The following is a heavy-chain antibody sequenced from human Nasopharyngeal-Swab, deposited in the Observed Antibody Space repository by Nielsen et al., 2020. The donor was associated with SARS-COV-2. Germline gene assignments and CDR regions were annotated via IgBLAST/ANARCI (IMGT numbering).Heavy chain of an antibody. J-gene: IGHJ4*02. CDR1: GFTFSSYG. Sequence: GGSLRLSCAASGFTFSSYGMHWVRQAPGKGLEWVAVISYDGSNKYYADSVKGRFTISRDNSKNMLYLQMNSLRAEDTAVYYCARDAGHWDFGYWGQGTLVTVSS. V-gene: IGHV3-30*03. CDR3: ARDAGHWDFGY. CDR2: ISYDGSNK. D-gene: IGHD1-26*01.